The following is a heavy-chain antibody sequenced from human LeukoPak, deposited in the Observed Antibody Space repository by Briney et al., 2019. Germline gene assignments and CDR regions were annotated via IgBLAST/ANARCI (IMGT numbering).Heavy chain of an antibody. CDR1: GGSISSSSYY. CDR3: ARGKYYDFWSGYSMYNWFDP. J-gene: IGHJ5*02. V-gene: IGHV4-39*07. CDR2: IYYSGST. Sequence: SETLSLTCTVSGGSISSSSYYWGWIRQPPGKGLEWIGSIYYSGSTYYNPSLKSRVTISVDTSKNQFSLKLSSVTAADTAVYYCARGKYYDFWSGYSMYNWFDPWGQGTLVTVSS. D-gene: IGHD3-3*01.